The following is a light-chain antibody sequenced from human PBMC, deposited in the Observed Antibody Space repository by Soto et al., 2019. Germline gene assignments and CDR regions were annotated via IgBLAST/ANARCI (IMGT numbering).Light chain of an antibody. CDR1: SSDVGGYNY. V-gene: IGLV2-14*01. CDR3: SSYTSSSTLV. CDR2: EVS. Sequence: QSALTQPASVSGSPGQSITISCTGTSSDVGGYNYVSWYQQHPGKAPKLMMYEVSNRPSGVYNRFSGSKSGNTASLTISGLQAEDEADYYCSSYTSSSTLVFGPGTKVTVL. J-gene: IGLJ1*01.